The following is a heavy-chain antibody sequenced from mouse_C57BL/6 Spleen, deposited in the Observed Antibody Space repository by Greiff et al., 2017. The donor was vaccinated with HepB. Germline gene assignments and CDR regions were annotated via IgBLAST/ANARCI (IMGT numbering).Heavy chain of an antibody. CDR2: INPNNGGT. D-gene: IGHD2-12*01. V-gene: IGHV1-26*01. CDR3: AAYYSFYAMDY. J-gene: IGHJ4*01. Sequence: LVKPGASVKISCKASGYTFTDYYMNWVKQSHGKSLEWIGDINPNNGGTSYNQKFKGKATLTVDKSSSTAYMELRSLTSEDSAVYYCAAYYSFYAMDYWGQGTSVTVSS. CDR1: GYTFTDYY.